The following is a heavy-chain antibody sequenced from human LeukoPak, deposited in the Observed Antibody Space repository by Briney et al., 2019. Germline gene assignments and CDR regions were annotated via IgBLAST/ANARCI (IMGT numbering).Heavy chain of an antibody. V-gene: IGHV3-30*02. Sequence: PGGSLRLSCAASGLSFNNYWMSWVRQAPGKGLEWVAFIRYDGSNKYYADSVKGRFTISRDNSKNTLYLQMNSLRAEDTAVYYCAKPSSGWYAEYFQHWGQGTLVTVSS. CDR3: AKPSSGWYAEYFQH. CDR2: IRYDGSNK. D-gene: IGHD6-19*01. J-gene: IGHJ1*01. CDR1: GLSFNNYW.